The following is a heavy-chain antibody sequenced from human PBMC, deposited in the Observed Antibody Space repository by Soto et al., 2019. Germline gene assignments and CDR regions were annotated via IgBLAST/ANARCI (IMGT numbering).Heavy chain of an antibody. D-gene: IGHD2-2*01. CDR1: GFCFNNYG. CDR2: VSKSDYT. Sequence: PGGSLRLSCAVSGFCFNNYGINWVRQSPGKGLEWVSSVSKSDYTYYSDSVKGRFTISRDNAKNSVSLQMNSLRPEDTAVYYCAREDSIIIPAVSDFWGQGTLVTVSS. J-gene: IGHJ4*02. CDR3: AREDSIIIPAVSDF. V-gene: IGHV3-21*01.